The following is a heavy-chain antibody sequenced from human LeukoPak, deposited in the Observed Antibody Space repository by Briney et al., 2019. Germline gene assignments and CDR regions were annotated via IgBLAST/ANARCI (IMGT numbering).Heavy chain of an antibody. D-gene: IGHD3-3*01. CDR2: IYHSGST. CDR1: GYSISSGYY. Sequence: PSETLYLTCTVSGYSISSGYYWGWIRQPPGKGLEWIGSIYHSGSTYYNPSLKSRVTISVDTSKNQFSLKLSSVTAADTALYYCARMMEGSIPDYWGQGTLVTVSS. V-gene: IGHV4-38-2*02. CDR3: ARMMEGSIPDY. J-gene: IGHJ4*02.